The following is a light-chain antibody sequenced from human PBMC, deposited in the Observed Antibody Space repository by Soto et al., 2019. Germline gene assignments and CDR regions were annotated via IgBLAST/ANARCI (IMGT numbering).Light chain of an antibody. CDR3: QQFGSSPGFT. CDR2: AAS. CDR1: QSINNRY. J-gene: IGKJ3*01. Sequence: EIVLTQSPGTLSLSPGERATLSCRASQSINNRYLAWYQQKPGQAPRLLIYAASSRATGIPDRFSGSGSGTDFTLTNSRLEPEDFAVYYCQQFGSSPGFTFGPGTNVDIK. V-gene: IGKV3-20*01.